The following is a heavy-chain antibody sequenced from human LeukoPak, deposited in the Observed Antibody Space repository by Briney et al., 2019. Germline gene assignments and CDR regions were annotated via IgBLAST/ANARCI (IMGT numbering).Heavy chain of an antibody. CDR3: AKDGSSWYGYYMDV. CDR1: GFTFSSYN. V-gene: IGHV3-21*04. J-gene: IGHJ6*03. D-gene: IGHD6-13*01. Sequence: GGSLRLSCAASGFTFSSYNMNWVRQAPGKGLEWVSFISSSSSYIYYADSVKGRFTISRDNAKNSLYLQMNSLRAEDTALYYCAKDGSSWYGYYMDVWGKGTTVTISS. CDR2: ISSSSSYI.